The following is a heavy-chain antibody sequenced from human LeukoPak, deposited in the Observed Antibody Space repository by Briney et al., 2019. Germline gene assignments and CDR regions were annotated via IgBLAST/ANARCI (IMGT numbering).Heavy chain of an antibody. CDR1: GGSISSGGYS. CDR2: IYYSGST. Sequence: SETLSLTCAVSGGSISSGGYSWSWIRQPPGKGLEWIGYIYYSGSTYYNPSLKSRVTISVDTSKNQFSLKLSSVTAADTAVYYCARDRSSSSWYGDAFDIWGQGTMVTVSS. J-gene: IGHJ3*02. CDR3: ARDRSSSSWYGDAFDI. V-gene: IGHV4-30-4*07. D-gene: IGHD6-13*01.